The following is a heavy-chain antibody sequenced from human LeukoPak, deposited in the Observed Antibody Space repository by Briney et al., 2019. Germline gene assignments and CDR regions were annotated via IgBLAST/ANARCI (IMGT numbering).Heavy chain of an antibody. J-gene: IGHJ6*02. V-gene: IGHV4-31*03. D-gene: IGHD1-26*01. CDR3: ARGEIVGATPGYYGMDV. CDR2: IYYSGST. CDR1: GGSISSGGYY. Sequence: SETLSLTSTVSGGSISSGGYYWSWIRQHPGKGLEWIGYIYYSGSTYYNPSLKSRVTISVDTSKNQFSLKLSSVTAADTAVYYCARGEIVGATPGYYGMDVWGQGTTVTVSS.